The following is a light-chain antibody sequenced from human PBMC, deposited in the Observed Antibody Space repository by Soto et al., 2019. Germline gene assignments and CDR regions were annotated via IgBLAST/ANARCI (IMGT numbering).Light chain of an antibody. J-gene: IGKJ4*01. CDR2: TAS. V-gene: IGKV1-9*01. CDR3: QHLYSYPLT. Sequence: DIQLTQSPSFLSASVGDRVTVTCRASQGINSYLAWYQQKPGKAPKLLIYTASTLQSGVPSRFSGSGSGTEFTLTITSLQPEDFAAYYCQHLYSYPLTFGGGTKVDIK. CDR1: QGINSY.